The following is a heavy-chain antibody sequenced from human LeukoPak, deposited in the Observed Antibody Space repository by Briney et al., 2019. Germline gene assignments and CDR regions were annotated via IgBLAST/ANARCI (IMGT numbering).Heavy chain of an antibody. V-gene: IGHV4-38-2*01. J-gene: IGHJ4*02. CDR1: GYSISSGYY. Sequence: SETLSLTCAVSGYSISSGYYWGWIRKPPGKGLEWIGSIYHSGSTYYNPSLKSRVTISVDTSKNQFSLKLSSVTAADTAVYYCARKRYYGSGSFDYWGQGTLVTVSS. D-gene: IGHD3-10*01. CDR2: IYHSGST. CDR3: ARKRYYGSGSFDY.